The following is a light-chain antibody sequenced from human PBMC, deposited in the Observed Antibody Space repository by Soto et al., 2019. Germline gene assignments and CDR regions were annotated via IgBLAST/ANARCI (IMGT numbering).Light chain of an antibody. CDR3: AAWDDSLNGPV. J-gene: IGLJ2*01. CDR2: DTA. V-gene: IGLV1-44*01. Sequence: QAVVTQTPSASGTPGQRVTMSCSGSSSHIGINDVHWYRQLSGAAPQILIYDTAQRATGVPDRFSGSRSGTSASLTISGLQSDDEAEYHCAAWDDSLNGPVFGGGTKLTVL. CDR1: SSHIGIND.